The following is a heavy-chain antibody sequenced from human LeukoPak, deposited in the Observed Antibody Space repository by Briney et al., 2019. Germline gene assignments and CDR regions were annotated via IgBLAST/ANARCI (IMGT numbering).Heavy chain of an antibody. CDR2: ISGSGGST. CDR1: GFSFSNYA. J-gene: IGHJ6*02. D-gene: IGHD2-2*01. CDR3: AKHRDYCSSTSCYLYYYYYGMDV. Sequence: GWSLRLSCAASGFSFSNYAMSWVRQAAGKGLEWVSGISGSGGSTYYADSVKGQFTISRDNSKNTLYLQMNSLRAEDTAVFYCAKHRDYCSSTSCYLYYYYYGMDVWGQGTTVTVSS. V-gene: IGHV3-23*01.